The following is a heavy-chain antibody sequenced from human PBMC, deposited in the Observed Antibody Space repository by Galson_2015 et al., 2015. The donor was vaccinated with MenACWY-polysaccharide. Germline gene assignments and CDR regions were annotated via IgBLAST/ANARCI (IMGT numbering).Heavy chain of an antibody. V-gene: IGHV1-69*04. J-gene: IGHJ4*02. CDR2: IIPFLGIT. D-gene: IGHD3-10*01. CDR3: ARVSMIREVISTFDY. Sequence: SVKVSCKASGVTFSQNAISWVRQAPGQGLEWMGRIIPFLGITNYAQKFQGRVTLTADKSTRSVYMELSSLRSGDTAIYYCARVSMIREVISTFDYWGQGTLVTVSS. CDR1: GVTFSQNA.